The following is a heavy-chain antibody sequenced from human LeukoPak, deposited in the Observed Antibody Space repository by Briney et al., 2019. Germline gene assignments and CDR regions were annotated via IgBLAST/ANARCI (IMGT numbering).Heavy chain of an antibody. CDR3: AKGISGWLLTFDY. V-gene: IGHV3-23*01. J-gene: IGHJ4*02. CDR2: ISGSGSNT. D-gene: IGHD6-19*01. CDR1: GFSFSTYA. Sequence: RGSLRLSCAASGFSFSTYAMTWVRQAPGKGLQWVSAISGSGSNTYYADSVKGRFTISRDNSKNTLYLQMNSLRAEDTAVYYCAKGISGWLLTFDYWGQGSLVTVSS.